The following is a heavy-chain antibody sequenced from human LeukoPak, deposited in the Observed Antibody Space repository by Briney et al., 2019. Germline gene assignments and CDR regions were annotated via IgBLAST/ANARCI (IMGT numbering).Heavy chain of an antibody. V-gene: IGHV3-48*02. CDR1: GFTFSSYS. CDR3: APNFWSGYVTDY. J-gene: IGHJ4*02. D-gene: IGHD3-3*01. CDR2: ISSSGNMI. Sequence: GGSLRLSCAASGFTFSSYSMNWVRQAPGKGLEWVSYISSSGNMIYYADSVMGRFTISRGNAKNSLYLQMNSLRDDDTAVYYCAPNFWSGYVTDYWGQGTLVTVSS.